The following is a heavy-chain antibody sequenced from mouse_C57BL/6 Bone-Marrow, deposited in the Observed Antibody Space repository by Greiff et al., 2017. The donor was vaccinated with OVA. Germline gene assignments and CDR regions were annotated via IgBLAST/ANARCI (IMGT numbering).Heavy chain of an antibody. D-gene: IGHD2-1*01. V-gene: IGHV1-59*01. Sequence: QVQLQQSGAELVRPGTSVKLSCKASGYTFTSYWMHWVKQRPGQGLEWIGVIDPSDSYTNYNQKFKGKATLTVDTSSSTAYMQLSSLTSEDSAVYYCARIYYAPLFDYWGQGTTLTVSS. CDR2: IDPSDSYT. CDR1: GYTFTSYW. CDR3: ARIYYAPLFDY. J-gene: IGHJ2*01.